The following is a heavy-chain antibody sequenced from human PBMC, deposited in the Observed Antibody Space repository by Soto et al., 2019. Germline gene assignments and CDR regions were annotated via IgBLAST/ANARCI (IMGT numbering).Heavy chain of an antibody. CDR1: GYNFTAFW. CDR3: ARVHKNWFDS. J-gene: IGHJ5*01. CDR2: IVPIDSYT. V-gene: IGHV5-10-1*01. Sequence: GESLKISCQASGYNFTAFWIHWVRQMPGKGLEWLGKIVPIDSYTNYSPSFEGHVTISTDNSITTAYLQWSSLRASDTALYFCARVHKNWFDSWGQGTLVTVSS.